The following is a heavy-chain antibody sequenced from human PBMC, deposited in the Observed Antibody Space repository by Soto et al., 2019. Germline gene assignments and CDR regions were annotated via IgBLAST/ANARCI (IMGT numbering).Heavy chain of an antibody. D-gene: IGHD2-2*01. CDR1: GFTFSSYW. J-gene: IGHJ4*02. CDR3: ASLSAPVDY. Sequence: PGGSLRLSCAASGFTFSSYWMHWVRQVPGKGMEWVSKIDSDGSMTDYADPVKGRFTISRDNAKNSLYLQMNSLRVEDTAVYHCASLSAPVDYWGQGTLVTVSS. V-gene: IGHV3-74*01. CDR2: IDSDGSMT.